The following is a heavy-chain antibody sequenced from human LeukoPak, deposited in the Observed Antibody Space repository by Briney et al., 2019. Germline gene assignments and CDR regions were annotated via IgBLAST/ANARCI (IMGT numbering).Heavy chain of an antibody. CDR3: AKSPTLTGSYFTLHF. Sequence: GGSLRLSCAASGFTFSSYSMNWVRQAPGKGLEWVSGISGNGGTTWYADSVKGRFTISRDNSKSTLYLQMNSLGAEDTAVYYCAKSPTLTGSYFTLHFWGQGTLVTVSS. D-gene: IGHD3-9*01. V-gene: IGHV3-23*01. CDR1: GFTFSSYS. J-gene: IGHJ4*02. CDR2: ISGNGGTT.